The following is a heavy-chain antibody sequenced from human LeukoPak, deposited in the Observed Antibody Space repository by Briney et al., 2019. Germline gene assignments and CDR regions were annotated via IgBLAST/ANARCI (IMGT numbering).Heavy chain of an antibody. CDR2: IYYSGST. Sequence: SETLSLTCTVSGGSISSYYWSWIRQPTGKGLEWIGYIYYSGSTNYNPSLKSRVTISVDTSKNQFSLKLSSVTAADTAVYYCARGVVVVAATVYWFDPWGQGTLVTVSS. CDR3: ARGVVVVAATVYWFDP. CDR1: GGSISSYY. V-gene: IGHV4-59*01. J-gene: IGHJ5*02. D-gene: IGHD2-15*01.